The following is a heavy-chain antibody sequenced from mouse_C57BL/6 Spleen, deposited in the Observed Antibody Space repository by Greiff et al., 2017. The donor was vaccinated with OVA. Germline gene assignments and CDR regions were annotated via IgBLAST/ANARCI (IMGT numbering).Heavy chain of an antibody. V-gene: IGHV1-82*01. D-gene: IGHD2-1*01. CDR3: ARGEIGNYVGYAMDY. Sequence: QVQLQQSGPELVKPGASVKISCKASGYAFSSSWMNWVKQRPGKGLEWIGRIYPGDGDTNYNGKFKGKATLTADKSSSTAYMQLSSLTSEDSAVYFCARGEIGNYVGYAMDYWGQGTSVTVSS. CDR1: GYAFSSSW. J-gene: IGHJ4*01. CDR2: IYPGDGDT.